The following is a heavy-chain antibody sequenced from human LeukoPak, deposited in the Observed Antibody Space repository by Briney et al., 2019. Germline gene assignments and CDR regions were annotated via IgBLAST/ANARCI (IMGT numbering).Heavy chain of an antibody. Sequence: GGSLRLSCAASGFTFSSYAISWVRQAPGQGLEWMGRIIPILGIANYAQKFQGRVTITADKSTSTAYMELSSLRSEDTAVYYCARVEPLTTVATGGAFDIWGQGTMVTVSS. CDR1: GFTFSSYA. V-gene: IGHV1-69*04. J-gene: IGHJ3*02. CDR2: IIPILGIA. D-gene: IGHD4-23*01. CDR3: ARVEPLTTVATGGAFDI.